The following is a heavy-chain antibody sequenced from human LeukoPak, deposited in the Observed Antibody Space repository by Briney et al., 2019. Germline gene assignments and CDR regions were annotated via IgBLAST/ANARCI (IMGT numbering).Heavy chain of an antibody. D-gene: IGHD5-24*01. J-gene: IGHJ5*02. CDR3: ARHTRVRDGYNLYCFDP. CDR2: IWHSGTT. V-gene: IGHV4-39*01. Sequence: SETLSLTCTVSGGSISSSTYYWGWVRQPPGMGPEWIGSIWHSGTTYYNPSLKSRVTRSVDTSKNQFSLKLTSVTAADTAVYYCARHTRVRDGYNLYCFDPWGQGTLVTVSS. CDR1: GGSISSSTYY.